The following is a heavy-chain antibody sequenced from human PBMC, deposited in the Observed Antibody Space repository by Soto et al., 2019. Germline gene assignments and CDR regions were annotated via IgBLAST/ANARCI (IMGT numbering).Heavy chain of an antibody. D-gene: IGHD2-21*02. Sequence: QVQLMQSGAEVKKPGASVKVSCKASGDTFTNYYIHWVRQAPGQGLEWMGTVNPSGGHTTYAQHFLGREPMTRDTSTSTLYMELTSLTSDDTAVYYCARGGHVVVVTAALDYWGQGTLVTVSS. CDR2: VNPSGGHT. V-gene: IGHV1-46*01. CDR1: GDTFTNYY. J-gene: IGHJ4*02. CDR3: ARGGHVVVVTAALDY.